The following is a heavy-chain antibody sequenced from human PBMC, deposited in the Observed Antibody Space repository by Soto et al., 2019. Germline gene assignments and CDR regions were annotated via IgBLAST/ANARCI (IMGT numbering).Heavy chain of an antibody. Sequence: EVQLLESGGDLVQPGGALRLSCAASGFTFSSYGMSWVRQAPGKGLEWVSAISANGGTTYYSDSVKGRFTISRDNSKNTLDLKMNSLRAEDTAVYYCAKGAVAVTRYFDYWGQGTLVTVSS. V-gene: IGHV3-23*01. J-gene: IGHJ4*02. CDR2: ISANGGTT. CDR3: AKGAVAVTRYFDY. CDR1: GFTFSSYG. D-gene: IGHD6-19*01.